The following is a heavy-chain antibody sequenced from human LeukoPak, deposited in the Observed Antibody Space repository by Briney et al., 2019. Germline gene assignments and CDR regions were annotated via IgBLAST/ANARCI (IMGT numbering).Heavy chain of an antibody. V-gene: IGHV3-30*18. D-gene: IGHD6-19*01. CDR1: GFTFRTYG. Sequence: GGSLRHSCAASGFTFRTYGMHWVRQAPGKGLEWVAVISYDGSNQYYADSAKGRFTISRDYSKNTLYLQMNSLRAEDTAVYYCAKDHRESSGWYSPAYYYGMDVWGQGTTVTVSS. CDR2: ISYDGSNQ. J-gene: IGHJ6*02. CDR3: AKDHRESSGWYSPAYYYGMDV.